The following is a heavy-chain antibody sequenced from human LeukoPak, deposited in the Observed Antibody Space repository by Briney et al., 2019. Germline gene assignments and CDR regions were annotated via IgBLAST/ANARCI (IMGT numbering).Heavy chain of an antibody. J-gene: IGHJ4*02. CDR3: ARVEILSYDYVWGSYSEHFFDY. D-gene: IGHD3-16*01. CDR1: GGTFSSYT. Sequence: ASVKVSCKASGGTFSSYTITWVRQAPGQGLEWMGWISAYNGNTNYAQKLQGRVTMTTDTSTSTASMELRSLRSDDTAVYYCARVEILSYDYVWGSYSEHFFDYWGQGTLVTVSS. CDR2: ISAYNGNT. V-gene: IGHV1-18*01.